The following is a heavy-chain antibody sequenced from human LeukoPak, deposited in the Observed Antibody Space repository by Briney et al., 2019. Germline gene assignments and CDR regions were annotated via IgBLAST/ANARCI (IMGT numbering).Heavy chain of an antibody. CDR1: GFIFSSYA. Sequence: GGSLRLSCAASGFIFSSYAMHWVRQAPGKGLEWVAFIRFDGSNKYYVDSVRGRFTISRDNSKNTLDLQMNSLRAEDTAVYYCAKEPDYDSSGYPGDYWGQGTLVTVSS. V-gene: IGHV3-30*02. CDR2: IRFDGSNK. J-gene: IGHJ4*02. CDR3: AKEPDYDSSGYPGDY. D-gene: IGHD3-22*01.